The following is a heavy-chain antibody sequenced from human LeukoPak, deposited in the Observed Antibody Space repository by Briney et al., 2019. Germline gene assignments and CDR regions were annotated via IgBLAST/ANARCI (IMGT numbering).Heavy chain of an antibody. Sequence: GASVKVSCKVSEYTLTELSMHWVRQAPGKGLEWLGGFEPEDGEIIYEQKFQGRVTMSDDTSPDTAYMELGSLRSDDTAVYYCAADRGDYSGSYWTAFDIWGQGTMVTVSS. V-gene: IGHV1-24*01. CDR1: EYTLTELS. CDR2: FEPEDGEI. CDR3: AADRGDYSGSYWTAFDI. D-gene: IGHD1-26*01. J-gene: IGHJ3*02.